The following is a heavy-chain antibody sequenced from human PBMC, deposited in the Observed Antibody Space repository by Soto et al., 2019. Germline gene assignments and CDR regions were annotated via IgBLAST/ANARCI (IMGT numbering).Heavy chain of an antibody. V-gene: IGHV3-74*01. J-gene: IGHJ4*02. CDR2: INSDGSTT. D-gene: IGHD2-2*01. CDR3: ARDTSYSTDY. Sequence: EVRLVESGGGLVQPGGSLRLSCATSGFTFSSRWMHWVRQAPGKGLVWVSYINSDGSTTTYEDSVKGRVTISRDNAKNTVYLQMNSLRVDATAVYYCARDTSYSTDYWGQGTLVTVSS. CDR1: GFTFSSRW.